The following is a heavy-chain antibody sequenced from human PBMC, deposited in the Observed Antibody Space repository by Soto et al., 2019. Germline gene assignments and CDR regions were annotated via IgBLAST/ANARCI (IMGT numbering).Heavy chain of an antibody. J-gene: IGHJ4*02. CDR2: VIPILSTA. Sequence: QVQLVQSGAEVKKPGSSVKVSCTASGGSLRNSVISWVRQAPAQRLEWMGGVIPILSTANYAQKFQGRVTMTADEATSTAYMDWSSLSPDDTAVYYCARLGHPGHWGPGTLVIVSS. CDR1: GGSLRNSV. CDR3: ARLGHPGH. V-gene: IGHV1-69*01.